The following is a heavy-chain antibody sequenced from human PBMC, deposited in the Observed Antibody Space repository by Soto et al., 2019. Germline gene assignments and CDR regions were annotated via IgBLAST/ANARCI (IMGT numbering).Heavy chain of an antibody. V-gene: IGHV4-34*01. CDR1: GGSFSGYY. J-gene: IGHJ4*02. Sequence: QVQLQQWGAGLLKPSETLSLTCAVYGGSFSGYYWSWIRQPPGKGLEWIGEINHSGSTNYNPSLKSRVTISVDTSKKQFSLKLSSVTAADTAVYYCARGGRSGGSCPNYWGQGTLVTVSS. D-gene: IGHD2-15*01. CDR2: INHSGST. CDR3: ARGGRSGGSCPNY.